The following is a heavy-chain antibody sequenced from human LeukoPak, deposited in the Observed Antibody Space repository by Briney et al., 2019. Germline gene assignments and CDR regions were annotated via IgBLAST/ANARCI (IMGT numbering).Heavy chain of an antibody. CDR3: AKDGTVRGVQYWYFDL. Sequence: SGTSLRLSCAASGFTFDDYAMHWVRQAPGKGLEWVSGISWNSGSIGYADSVKGRFTISRDNAKNSLYLQMNSLRAEDTALYYCAKDGTVRGVQYWYFDLWGRDTLVTVSS. D-gene: IGHD3-10*01. CDR2: ISWNSGSI. V-gene: IGHV3-9*01. J-gene: IGHJ2*01. CDR1: GFTFDDYA.